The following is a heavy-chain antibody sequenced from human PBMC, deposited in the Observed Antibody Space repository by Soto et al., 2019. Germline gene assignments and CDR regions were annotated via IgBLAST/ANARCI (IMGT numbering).Heavy chain of an antibody. Sequence: QVQLVESGGGVVQPGRSLRLSCAASGFTFSSYGMHWVRQAPGKGLEWVAVISYDGSNKYYADSVKGRFTISRDKSKNTLYLQMNSLRAEDTAVYYCAKDSYCSGGSCSYLFDYWGQGTLVTVSS. CDR2: ISYDGSNK. J-gene: IGHJ4*02. V-gene: IGHV3-30*18. D-gene: IGHD2-15*01. CDR1: GFTFSSYG. CDR3: AKDSYCSGGSCSYLFDY.